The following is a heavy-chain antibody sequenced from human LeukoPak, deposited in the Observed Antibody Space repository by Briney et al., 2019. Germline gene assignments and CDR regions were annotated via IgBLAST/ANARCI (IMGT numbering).Heavy chain of an antibody. Sequence: GGSLRLSCAVSGFMFSNSDMGWVRQAPGRGLEWVSTISRTGFSTFYADSVKGRFTISRDNSKNTLYLQMNSLRAEDTAVYYCANRGYNYGLDAFDIWGQGTMVTVSS. CDR2: ISRTGFST. V-gene: IGHV3-23*01. J-gene: IGHJ3*02. D-gene: IGHD5-18*01. CDR1: GFMFSNSD. CDR3: ANRGYNYGLDAFDI.